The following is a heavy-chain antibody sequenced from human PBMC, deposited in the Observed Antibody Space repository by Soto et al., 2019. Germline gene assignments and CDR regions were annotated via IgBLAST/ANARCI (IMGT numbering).Heavy chain of an antibody. D-gene: IGHD3-16*01. CDR1: GFTFSNYA. CDR2: ISGSGGGA. CDR3: EKDSLGAVYSGPTTA. V-gene: IGHV3-23*01. J-gene: IGHJ4*02. Sequence: GGSLRLSCAASGFTFSNYAMSWVRQAPGKGLEWVSAISGSGGGAYYADSVKGRFTISRDNSKNTLYLQMNSLRAEDTAVYYCEKDSLGAVYSGPTTAWGQGTLVTVSS.